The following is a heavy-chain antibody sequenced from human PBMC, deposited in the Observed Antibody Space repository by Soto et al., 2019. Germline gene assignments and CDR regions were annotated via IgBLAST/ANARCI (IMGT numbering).Heavy chain of an antibody. CDR2: IKQDGSEK. V-gene: IGHV3-7*05. CDR1: GFTFSSYA. J-gene: IGHJ3*02. D-gene: IGHD3-22*01. Sequence: PGGSLRLSCAASGFTFSSYAMSWVRQAPGKGLEWVANIKQDGSEKYYVDSVKGRFTISRDNAKNSLYLQMNSLRAEDTAVYYCARGLLITMIVVSDAFDIWGQGTMVTVSS. CDR3: ARGLLITMIVVSDAFDI.